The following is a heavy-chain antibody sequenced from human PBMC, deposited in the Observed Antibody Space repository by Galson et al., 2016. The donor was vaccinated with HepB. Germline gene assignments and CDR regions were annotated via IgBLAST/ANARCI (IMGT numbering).Heavy chain of an antibody. J-gene: IGHJ4*02. Sequence: LRLSCAASGFTFNAHWMNWVRQAPGRGLEWVANIRGDGIVSYYAESVRGRFTISRDNAKNSLYLQMNGLRVDEAAVYYCSREMTGSYFDWGQGTLVTVSS. V-gene: IGHV3-7*01. D-gene: IGHD3-10*01. CDR1: GFTFNAHW. CDR2: IRGDGIVS. CDR3: SREMTGSYFD.